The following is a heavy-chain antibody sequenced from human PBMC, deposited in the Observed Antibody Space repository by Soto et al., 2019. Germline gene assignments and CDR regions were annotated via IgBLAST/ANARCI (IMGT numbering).Heavy chain of an antibody. D-gene: IGHD7-27*01. CDR1: GFNLTSYG. V-gene: IGHV3-33*01. J-gene: IGHJ4*02. CDR3: ARVYANWEWELPGF. Sequence: QVQLVESGGGVVQPGRSLRLSCVASGFNLTSYGMHWFRQAPGKGPEWVAVIWYGGSNEKYADSVKGRFTISRDDSRNTLYLQMNSLRAEDTAVYYCARVYANWEWELPGFWGQGTRVTVSS. CDR2: IWYGGSNE.